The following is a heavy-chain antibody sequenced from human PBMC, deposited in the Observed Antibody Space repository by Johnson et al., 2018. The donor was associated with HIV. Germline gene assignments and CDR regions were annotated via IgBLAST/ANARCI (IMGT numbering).Heavy chain of an antibody. D-gene: IGHD7-27*01. CDR3: ARGGEKGAVDS. Sequence: VQLVESGGGLVLPGGSLRLSCAVSGFTFTDHYMDWVRQAPGKGLEWVGRIRNKATSYTKEYAASVKGRFTILRDDSKNSLYLKMNSLKTEDTAVSDCARGGEKGAVDSWGQGTMVTVSS. CDR2: IRNKATSYTK. V-gene: IGHV3-72*01. J-gene: IGHJ3*02. CDR1: GFTFTDHY.